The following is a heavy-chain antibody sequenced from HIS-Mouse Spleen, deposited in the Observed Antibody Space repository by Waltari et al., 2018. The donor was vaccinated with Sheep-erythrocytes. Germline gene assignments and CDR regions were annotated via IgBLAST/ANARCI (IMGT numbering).Heavy chain of an antibody. J-gene: IGHJ4*02. CDR1: GFTCRGSA. CDR2: ISVRVGST. V-gene: IGHV3-23*01. CDR3: AKASYYDFWSGYSYYFDY. Sequence: EVQLLESGGGLVQTGGSLSRYGGASGFTCRGSAMSWVCHAPGKGLEWLSAISVRVGSTYYADSVKGRFTISRDNSKNTLYLQMNSLRAEDTAVYYCAKASYYDFWSGYSYYFDYWGQRTLVTVSS. D-gene: IGHD3-3*01.